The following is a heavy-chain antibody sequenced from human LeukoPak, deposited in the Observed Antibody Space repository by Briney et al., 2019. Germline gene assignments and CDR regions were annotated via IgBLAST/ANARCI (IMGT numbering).Heavy chain of an antibody. CDR2: ISWNSGSI. CDR3: RAAAGSYYFDY. Sequence: PGGSLRLSCAASGFTFDDYAMHWVRQAPGKGLEWVSGISWNSGSIGYADSVKGRFTISRDNAKNSLYLQMNSLRAEDTALYYCRAAAGSYYFDYWGQGTLVTVSS. D-gene: IGHD6-13*01. CDR1: GFTFDDYA. J-gene: IGHJ4*02. V-gene: IGHV3-9*01.